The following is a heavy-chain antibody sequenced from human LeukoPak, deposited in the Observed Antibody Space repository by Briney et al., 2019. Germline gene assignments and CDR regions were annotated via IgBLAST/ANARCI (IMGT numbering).Heavy chain of an antibody. D-gene: IGHD6-6*01. J-gene: IGHJ4*02. Sequence: GGSLRLSCAASGFTFSSYSMNWVRQAPGKGLEWVSYISSSSSTIYYADSVKGRFTISRDNAKNSLYLQMNSLRAEDTAVYYCARGDRIEYSSSSIGYWGQGTLVTVSS. CDR2: ISSSSSTI. V-gene: IGHV3-48*01. CDR1: GFTFSSYS. CDR3: ARGDRIEYSSSSIGY.